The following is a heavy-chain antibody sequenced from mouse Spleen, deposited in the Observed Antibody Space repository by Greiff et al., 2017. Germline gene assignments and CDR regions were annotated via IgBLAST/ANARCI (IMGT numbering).Heavy chain of an antibody. CDR1: GFTFSSYT. Sequence: EVQVVESGGGLVKPGGSLKLSCAASGFTFSSYTMSWVRQTPAKRLEWVATISSGGGNTYYPDSVKGRFTISRDNARNTLYLQMSGLRSEDTAMYYCAISLRATTWVAYWGQGTLVTVSA. CDR3: AISLRATTWVAY. D-gene: IGHD3-1*01. J-gene: IGHJ3*01. V-gene: IGHV5-9*04. CDR2: ISSGGGNT.